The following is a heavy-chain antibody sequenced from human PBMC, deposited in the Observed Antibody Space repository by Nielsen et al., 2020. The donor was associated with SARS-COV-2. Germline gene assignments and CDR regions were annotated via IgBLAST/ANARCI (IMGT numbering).Heavy chain of an antibody. J-gene: IGHJ3*01. Sequence: GESLKISCAASGFTFSSLWMSWVRQVPGKGLEWVADIKPDGSEKVYVDSVKGRFTISRDNAKNSMSLQMNSLRVEDTAVYYCARDWSRAFDVWGQGTMVTVSP. CDR2: IKPDGSEK. V-gene: IGHV3-7*01. CDR3: ARDWSRAFDV. CDR1: GFTFSSLW.